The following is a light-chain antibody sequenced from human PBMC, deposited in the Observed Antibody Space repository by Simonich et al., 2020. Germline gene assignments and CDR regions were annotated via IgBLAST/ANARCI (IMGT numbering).Light chain of an antibody. J-gene: IGLJ3*02. CDR2: DTS. CDR1: TGAVTSGHY. V-gene: IGLV7-46*01. CDR3: LLSYSGAHWV. Sequence: QAVVTQEPSLTVSPGGTVTLTCGSSTGAVTSGHYHYWFQQKPGQAPRTLISDTSNKHSWTPARFSGSLLGGKAALTLSGAQPEDDAEYYCLLSYSGAHWVFGGGTKLTVL.